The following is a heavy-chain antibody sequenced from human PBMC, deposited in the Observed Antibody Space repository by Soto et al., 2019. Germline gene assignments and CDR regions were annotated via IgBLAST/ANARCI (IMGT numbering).Heavy chain of an antibody. D-gene: IGHD3-10*01. CDR3: ARDHYGPGWFDP. V-gene: IGHV3-11*05. CDR2: ISSSSSYT. J-gene: IGHJ5*02. Sequence: QVQLVESGGGLVKPGGSLRLSCAASGFTFSDYYMNWIRQAPGKGLEWVSYISSSSSYTNYADSVKGRFTISRDNAKNSLYLQMHGLRAEDTAVYYCARDHYGPGWFDPWGQGTLVTVSS. CDR1: GFTFSDYY.